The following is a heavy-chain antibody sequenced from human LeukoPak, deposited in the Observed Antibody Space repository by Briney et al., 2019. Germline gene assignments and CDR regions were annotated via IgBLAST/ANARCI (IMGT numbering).Heavy chain of an antibody. CDR2: INTNTGNP. CDR1: GYTFTSYA. CDR3: ARGMVGLWVFSFFDY. J-gene: IGHJ4*02. Sequence: ASVKVSCKASGYTFTSYAMNWVRQAPGQGLEWMGWINTNTGNPTYAQGFTGRFVFSLDTSVSTAYLQISSLKAEDTAVYYCARGMVGLWVFSFFDYWGQGTLVTVSS. V-gene: IGHV7-4-1*02. D-gene: IGHD1-26*01.